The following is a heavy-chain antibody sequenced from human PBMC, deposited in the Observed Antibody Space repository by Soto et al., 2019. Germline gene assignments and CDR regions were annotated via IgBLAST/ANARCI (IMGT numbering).Heavy chain of an antibody. D-gene: IGHD3-10*01. CDR2: IYRSGSS. V-gene: IGHV4-31*03. CDR3: ARVRGGHYYYYYMDV. CDR1: GASISRGGYY. J-gene: IGHJ6*03. Sequence: PSETLSLTCTVSGASISRGGYYWSWIRQHPGKGLEWIGFIYRSGSSYYNPSLKNRVTISVDTSKNQFSLKLSSLTAADTAVYYCARVRGGHYYYYYMDVWGKGTTVTVSS.